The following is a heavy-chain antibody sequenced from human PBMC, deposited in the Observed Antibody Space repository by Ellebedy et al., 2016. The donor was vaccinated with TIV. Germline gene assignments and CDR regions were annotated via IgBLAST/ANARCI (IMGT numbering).Heavy chain of an antibody. CDR1: VYNFDDYY. J-gene: IGHJ4*02. D-gene: IGHD2/OR15-2a*01. CDR3: ARGQDF. V-gene: IGHV1-2*02. Sequence: ASVKVSXXTSVYNFDDYYLHWVRQAPGQGLEWMGWFNSISGGAIFAPKFQGRIAMTSDSSISTAYMELKRLTSDDTAIYYCARGQDFWGQGTLVTVPS. CDR2: FNSISGGA.